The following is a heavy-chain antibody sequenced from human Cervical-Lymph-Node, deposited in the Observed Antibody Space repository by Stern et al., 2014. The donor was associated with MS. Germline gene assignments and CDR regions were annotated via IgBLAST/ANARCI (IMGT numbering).Heavy chain of an antibody. D-gene: IGHD3-22*01. CDR3: ASDYDSSGYYGY. J-gene: IGHJ4*02. CDR1: GGSISSYY. V-gene: IGHV4-59*01. CDR2: IYYSGST. Sequence: VQLVESGPGLVKPSETLSLTCTVSGGSISSYYWSWIRQPPGKGLEWIGYIYYSGSTNYNPSLKSRVTISVDTSKNQFSLKLSSVTAADTAVYYCASDYDSSGYYGYWGQGTLVTVSS.